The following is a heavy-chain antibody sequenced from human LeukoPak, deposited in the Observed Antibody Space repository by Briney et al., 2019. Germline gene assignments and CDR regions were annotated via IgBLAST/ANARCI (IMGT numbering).Heavy chain of an antibody. V-gene: IGHV1-24*01. CDR1: GYTLTELS. Sequence: GASVKVCCKVSGYTLTELSMHWVRQAPGKGLEWMGGYDPEDGETICAQKFQGRVTMTEDTSTDTAYMELSSLRSEDTAVYYCATLGYCSSTSCFLFDYWGQGTLVTVSS. CDR3: ATLGYCSSTSCFLFDY. CDR2: YDPEDGET. J-gene: IGHJ4*02. D-gene: IGHD2-2*01.